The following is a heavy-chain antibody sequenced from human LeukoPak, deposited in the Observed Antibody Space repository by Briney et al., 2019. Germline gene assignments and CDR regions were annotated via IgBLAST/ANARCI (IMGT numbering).Heavy chain of an antibody. CDR3: ARGTSSSSSYYYYYMDV. Sequence: GGSLRLSCAASGFTFSSYSMNWVRQAPGKGLEWVSSISSSSSYIYYADSVKGRFTISRDNAKNSLYLQMNSLRAEDTAVYYWARGTSSSSSYYYYYMDVWGKGTTVTVSS. D-gene: IGHD6-6*01. V-gene: IGHV3-21*01. J-gene: IGHJ6*03. CDR1: GFTFSSYS. CDR2: ISSSSSYI.